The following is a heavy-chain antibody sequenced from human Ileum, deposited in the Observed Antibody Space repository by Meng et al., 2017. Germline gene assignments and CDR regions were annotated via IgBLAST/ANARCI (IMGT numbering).Heavy chain of an antibody. CDR3: SRNMMA. V-gene: IGHV3-74*02. D-gene: IGHD3-16*01. CDR2: ISPDGSSS. Sequence: VQLVEAGRGLIQPWRSLRLTCAASGFTVSSNYMSWVRQAPGKGLVWVSRISPDGSSSNNADSVKGRFTVSRDNSKNTLFLQMNSLRAEDTAMYYCSRNMMALGQGTLVTVSS. J-gene: IGHJ5*02. CDR1: GFTVSSNY.